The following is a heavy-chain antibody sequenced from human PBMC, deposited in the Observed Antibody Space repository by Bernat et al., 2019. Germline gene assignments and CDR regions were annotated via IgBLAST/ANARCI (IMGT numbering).Heavy chain of an antibody. CDR2: IDPSDSYT. J-gene: IGHJ5*02. CDR1: GYSFTSYW. D-gene: IGHD3-3*01. Sequence: EVQLVQSGAEVKKPGESLRISCKGSGYSFTSYWISWVRQMPGKGLEWMGRIDPSDSYTNYSPSFQGHVTISADKAISTADLQWGSLKASDTAMYYCARAYDFWSGYYRVNWFDPWGQGTLVTISS. V-gene: IGHV5-10-1*03. CDR3: ARAYDFWSGYYRVNWFDP.